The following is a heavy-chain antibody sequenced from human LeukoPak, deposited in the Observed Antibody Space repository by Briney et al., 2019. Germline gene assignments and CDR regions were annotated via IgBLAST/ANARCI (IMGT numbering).Heavy chain of an antibody. V-gene: IGHV1-2*04. CDR2: INPNSGGT. Sequence: ASVKVSCKASGYTFTGYYVHWVRQAPGQGLEWMGWINPNSGGTNYAQKFQGWVTMTRDTSISTAYMELSRLRSDDTAVYYCARGGLITMVRGSSNWFDPWGQGTLVTVSS. CDR1: GYTFTGYY. D-gene: IGHD3-10*01. CDR3: ARGGLITMVRGSSNWFDP. J-gene: IGHJ5*02.